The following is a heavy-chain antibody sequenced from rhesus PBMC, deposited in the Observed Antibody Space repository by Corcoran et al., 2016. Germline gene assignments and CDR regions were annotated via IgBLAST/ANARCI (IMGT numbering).Heavy chain of an antibody. J-gene: IGHJ4*01. V-gene: IGHV4-80*01. CDR1: GASISGYW. D-gene: IGHD6-31*01. Sequence: QVQLQESGPGLVKPSETLSLTCAVSGASISGYWWNWIRQSPGKGLEWIGEINGSSGTTNYNPSLKSRVTISKDASKNQFSLKLNSVTAADTAVYFCARGYISGWYCFDYWGQGVLVTVSS. CDR2: INGSSGTT. CDR3: ARGYISGWYCFDY.